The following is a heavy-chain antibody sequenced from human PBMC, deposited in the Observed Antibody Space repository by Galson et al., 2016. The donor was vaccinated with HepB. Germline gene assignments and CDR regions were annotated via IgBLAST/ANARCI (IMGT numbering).Heavy chain of an antibody. V-gene: IGHV3-30*18. J-gene: IGHJ6*02. Sequence: SLRLSCAASGFTFSSYGMHWVRQAPGKGLEWVAVIAYDGSDKYYPDSVKGRFTISRDNSKNTLYLQMNSLGAEDTAVYYCAKRKGYGSGGVIYYCYGMDVWGQGTTVTVSS. CDR2: IAYDGSDK. D-gene: IGHD3-10*01. CDR1: GFTFSSYG. CDR3: AKRKGYGSGGVIYYCYGMDV.